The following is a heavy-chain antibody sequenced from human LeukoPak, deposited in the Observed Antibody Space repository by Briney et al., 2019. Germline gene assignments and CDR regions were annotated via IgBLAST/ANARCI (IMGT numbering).Heavy chain of an antibody. Sequence: GGSLRLSCAASGFTFDDYAMHWVRQAPGKGLEWVSSISSSSTHIYYADSVKGRFTISRDDAKNSLYLQMNSLRAEDTALYYCARGLCGGDCYDYWGQGTLVTVSS. V-gene: IGHV3-21*01. CDR3: ARGLCGGDCYDY. CDR2: ISSSSTHI. J-gene: IGHJ4*02. CDR1: GFTFDDYA. D-gene: IGHD2-21*01.